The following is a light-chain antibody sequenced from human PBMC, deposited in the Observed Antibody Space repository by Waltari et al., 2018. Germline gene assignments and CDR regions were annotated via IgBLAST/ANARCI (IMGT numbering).Light chain of an antibody. V-gene: IGLV2-23*01. CDR3: CSYTNSRTWV. CDR1: SSDVGRYYL. J-gene: IGLJ3*02. Sequence: QSALTQPASVSGSPGQSITISCTGTSSDVGRYYLVVWYQQHPDKAPKLMVFEDSKRPSEISNRFSGSKSGNTASLTISGLQAEDEADYYCCSYTNSRTWVFGGGTKLTVL. CDR2: EDS.